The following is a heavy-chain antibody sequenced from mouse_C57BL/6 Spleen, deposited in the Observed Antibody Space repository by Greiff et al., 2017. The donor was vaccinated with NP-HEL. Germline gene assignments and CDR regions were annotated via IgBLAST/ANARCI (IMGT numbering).Heavy chain of an antibody. CDR3: TTGYGYSYYFDY. D-gene: IGHD2-2*01. CDR2: IDPENGDT. Sequence: VQLQQSGAELVRPGASVKLSCTVSGFNIKDDYMHWVKQRPEQGLEWIGWIDPENGDTEYAPKFQGKATITADTSSNTAYLQLSSLTSEDTAVYYCTTGYGYSYYFDYWGQGTTLTVSS. J-gene: IGHJ2*01. CDR1: GFNIKDDY. V-gene: IGHV14-4*01.